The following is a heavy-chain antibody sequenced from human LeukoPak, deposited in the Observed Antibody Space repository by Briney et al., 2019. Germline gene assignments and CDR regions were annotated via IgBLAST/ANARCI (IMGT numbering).Heavy chain of an antibody. V-gene: IGHV1-69*04. D-gene: IGHD2-2*01. CDR3: ARDMGYCSSTSCYRIDYYYYYGMDV. Sequence: GSSVKVSCKASGGTFSSYTISRVRQAPGQGLEWMGRIIPILGIANYAQKFQGRVTITADKSTSTAYMELSSLRSEDTAVYYSARDMGYCSSTSCYRIDYYYYYGMDVRGQGTTVTVSS. CDR1: GGTFSSYT. J-gene: IGHJ6*02. CDR2: IIPILGIA.